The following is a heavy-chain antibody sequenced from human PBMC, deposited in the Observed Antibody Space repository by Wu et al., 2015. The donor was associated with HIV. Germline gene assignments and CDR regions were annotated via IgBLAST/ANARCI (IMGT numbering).Heavy chain of an antibody. Sequence: QVQLVQSGAEVKKPGSSVNVSCQAFGGTFSGYAVNWVRQAPGQGLEWMGGIIPVFGTTSYAQKFRGRVMVSADESTSTAYMDVNTLRSEDTAVYFCAGGGGRTSMDPFDYWGQGTLVTVSS. CDR3: AGGGGRTSMDPFDY. V-gene: IGHV1-69*12. CDR1: GGTFSGYA. D-gene: IGHD5-18*01. CDR2: IIPVFGTT. J-gene: IGHJ4*02.